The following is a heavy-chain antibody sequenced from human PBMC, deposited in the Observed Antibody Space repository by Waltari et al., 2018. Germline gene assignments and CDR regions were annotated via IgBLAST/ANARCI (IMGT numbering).Heavy chain of an antibody. V-gene: IGHV1-69*12. CDR2: INPMVGRA. CDR3: AREDPLGMDV. J-gene: IGHJ6*02. Sequence: QVQLVQSGAEVKKPGSSVKVSCKASGGTFSSYAISWVRQAPGQGLEWMGGINPMVGRANYAQKFQRRVTNTADESTSTAYMELSSRRSDDRGVYYGAREDPLGMDVWGQGTTVTVSS. CDR1: GGTFSSYA.